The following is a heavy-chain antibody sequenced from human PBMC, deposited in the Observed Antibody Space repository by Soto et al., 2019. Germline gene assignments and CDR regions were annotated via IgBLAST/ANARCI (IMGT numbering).Heavy chain of an antibody. V-gene: IGHV1-18*04. CDR2: ISAYNGNT. D-gene: IGHD3-22*01. Sequence: ASVKVSCKASGYTFTSYGISWVRQAPGQGLEWMGWISAYNGNTNYAQKLQGRVTMTTDTSTSTAYMELRSLRSDDTAVYYCARTQYYDSLAAFGIWGQGTMVTVSS. CDR1: GYTFTSYG. CDR3: ARTQYYDSLAAFGI. J-gene: IGHJ3*02.